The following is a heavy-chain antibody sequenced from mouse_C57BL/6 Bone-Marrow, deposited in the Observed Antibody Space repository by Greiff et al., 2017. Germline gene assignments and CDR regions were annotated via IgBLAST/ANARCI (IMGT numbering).Heavy chain of an antibody. CDR1: GYTFTDYY. Sequence: QVQLQQSGAELVRPGASVKLSCKASGYTFTDYYINWVKQRPGKGLEWIARIYTGRGNTYYNEKFKGKATLTADKSSSTAYMQLSSLTSEDSAVYFCARSGITTVPYYFDYWGQGTTLTVSS. D-gene: IGHD1-1*01. CDR3: ARSGITTVPYYFDY. J-gene: IGHJ2*01. V-gene: IGHV1-76*01. CDR2: IYTGRGNT.